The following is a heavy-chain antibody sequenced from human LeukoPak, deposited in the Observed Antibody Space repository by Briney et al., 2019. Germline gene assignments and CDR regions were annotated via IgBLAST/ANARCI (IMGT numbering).Heavy chain of an antibody. CDR3: ARDYGFWSGYYGNYDY. CDR1: GYTFTSYY. Sequence: GASVKVSCKASGYTFTSYYMHWVRQAPGQGLEWMGIINPSGGSTSYAQKFQGRVTMTRDTSTSTVYMELSSLRSEDTAVYYCARDYGFWSGYYGNYDYWGQGTLVTVS. D-gene: IGHD3/OR15-3a*01. V-gene: IGHV1-46*01. J-gene: IGHJ4*02. CDR2: INPSGGST.